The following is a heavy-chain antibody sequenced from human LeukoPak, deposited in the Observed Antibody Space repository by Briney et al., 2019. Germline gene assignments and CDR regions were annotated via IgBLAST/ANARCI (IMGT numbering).Heavy chain of an antibody. CDR2: IYPRDGST. Sequence: ASVKVSCKASGYTFTNNYLHWVRQAPGQGLEWMGMIYPRDGSTSYAQNFQGRITVTRDTSTTTVHMELRGLRSEDTAVYYCARDQEGFDYWGQGTVVTVSS. CDR3: ARDQEGFDY. J-gene: IGHJ4*02. V-gene: IGHV1-46*01. CDR1: GYTFTNNY.